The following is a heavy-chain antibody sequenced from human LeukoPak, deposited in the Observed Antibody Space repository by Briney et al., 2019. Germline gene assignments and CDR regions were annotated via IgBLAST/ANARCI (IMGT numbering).Heavy chain of an antibody. D-gene: IGHD4-11*01. J-gene: IGHJ4*02. CDR1: GGSFSGYY. Sequence: SETLSLTCAVYGGSFSGYYWSWIRQPPGKGLEWIGEINHSGSTNYNPSLKSRVTISVDTSKNRFSLKLSSVTAADTAVYYCARLTDYSNYVDYWGQGTLVTVSS. CDR3: ARLTDYSNYVDY. V-gene: IGHV4-34*01. CDR2: INHSGST.